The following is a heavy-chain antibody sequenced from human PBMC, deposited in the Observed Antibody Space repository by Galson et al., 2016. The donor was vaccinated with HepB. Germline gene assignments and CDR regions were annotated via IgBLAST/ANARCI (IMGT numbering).Heavy chain of an antibody. CDR1: GFSLHTRGVG. Sequence: PSLVKPTQTLTLTCSFSGFSLHTRGVGVSWIRQPPGRALEWLALTWHVDRRYDPSLRSRLTITNDASKHQVVLTMTNMDPVDTGTDYCTQTGPYFGGSNCYSLMPTNYWGQGTLVTVSS. CDR2: TWHVDR. V-gene: IGHV2-5*05. D-gene: IGHD2-15*01. J-gene: IGHJ4*02. CDR3: TQTGPYFGGSNCYSLMPTNY.